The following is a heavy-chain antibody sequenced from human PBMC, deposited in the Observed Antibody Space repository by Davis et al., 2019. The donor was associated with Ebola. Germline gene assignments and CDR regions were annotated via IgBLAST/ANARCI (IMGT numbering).Heavy chain of an antibody. CDR1: GFTFSSYG. CDR2: ISFDGSNK. Sequence: GGSLRLSCAASGFTFSSYGMHWVRQAPGKGLEWVAVISFDGSNKYYADSVEGRFTISRDNSKNTLYLQMNSLRAEDTAVYYCAKSGLSFGVVKYHYGMDVWGKGTTVTVSS. D-gene: IGHD3-3*01. V-gene: IGHV3-30*18. J-gene: IGHJ6*04. CDR3: AKSGLSFGVVKYHYGMDV.